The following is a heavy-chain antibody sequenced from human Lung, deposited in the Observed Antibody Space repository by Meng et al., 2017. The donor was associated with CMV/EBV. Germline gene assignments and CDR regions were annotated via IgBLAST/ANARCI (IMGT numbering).Heavy chain of an antibody. V-gene: IGHV3-30*02. Sequence: GGSXRLXCVAFGFTFSRNAMHWVRQGQGKGLEWVAFIRYDGSNKYYADSVKGRFTIYRDNSKNTVYVQMNSLRAEDTAVYYCAKDRIAVVPKGGFIRPRVDYYYGMDVWXQGTXVTVSS. CDR1: GFTFSRNA. J-gene: IGHJ6*02. D-gene: IGHD6-19*01. CDR3: AKDRIAVVPKGGFIRPRVDYYYGMDV. CDR2: IRYDGSNK.